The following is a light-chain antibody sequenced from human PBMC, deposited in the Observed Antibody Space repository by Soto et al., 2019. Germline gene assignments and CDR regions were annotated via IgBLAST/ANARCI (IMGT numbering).Light chain of an antibody. J-gene: IGKJ5*01. CDR1: QGVSSN. CDR3: QQYNNWPTIT. V-gene: IGKV3-15*01. CDR2: GAS. Sequence: EILMTQYPATLSVSPGERATLSCGASQGVSSNLAWYQQKPGQAPRLLMYGASTRATGIPASFSGSGSGTEFTLPISSLQSEDFAVYYCQQYNNWPTITFGQGTRLEI.